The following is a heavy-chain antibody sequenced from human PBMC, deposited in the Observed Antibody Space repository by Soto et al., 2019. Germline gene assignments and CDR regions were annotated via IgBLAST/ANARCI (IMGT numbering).Heavy chain of an antibody. CDR1: GFTFSNYA. CDR3: AKAYFVWSSEQPYYFDY. Sequence: EVQLLDSGGGLVQPGGSLRLSCAASGFTFSNYAMTWVRQGPWKGLEWVSGISGSGGRSYYADSVKGRFTISRDNSKSTLYLQMNRLRAEDTAVYYCAKAYFVWSSEQPYYFDYWGQGTLVTVSS. CDR2: ISGSGGRS. V-gene: IGHV3-23*01. J-gene: IGHJ4*02. D-gene: IGHD3-16*01.